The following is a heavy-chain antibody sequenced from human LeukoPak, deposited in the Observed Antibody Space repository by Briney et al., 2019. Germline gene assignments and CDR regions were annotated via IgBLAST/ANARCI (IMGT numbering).Heavy chain of an antibody. D-gene: IGHD4-17*01. CDR3: AREENYGDYNVGYFDY. V-gene: IGHV1-69*13. Sequence: SVKVPCTASGGTFSSYAISWVRQAPGQGLEWMGGIIPIFGTANYAQKFQGRVTITADESTSTAYMELSSLRSEDTAVYYCAREENYGDYNVGYFDYWGQGTLVTVSS. J-gene: IGHJ4*02. CDR1: GGTFSSYA. CDR2: IIPIFGTA.